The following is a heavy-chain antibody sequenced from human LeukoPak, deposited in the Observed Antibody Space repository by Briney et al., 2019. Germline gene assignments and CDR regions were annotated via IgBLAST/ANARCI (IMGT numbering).Heavy chain of an antibody. D-gene: IGHD3-3*01. J-gene: IGHJ5*02. CDR3: ARDADDVLRFLEWPYNWFDP. V-gene: IGHV1-2*02. CDR2: INPNSGGT. Sequence: ASVKVSCKASGYTFTGHYMHWVRQAPGQGLEWMGWINPNSGGTNYAQKFQGRVTMTRDTSISTAYMELSRLRSDDTAVYYCARDADDVLRFLEWPYNWFDPWGQGTLVTVSS. CDR1: GYTFTGHY.